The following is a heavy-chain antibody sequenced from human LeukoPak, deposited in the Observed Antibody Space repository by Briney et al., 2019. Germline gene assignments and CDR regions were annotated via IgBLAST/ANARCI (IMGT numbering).Heavy chain of an antibody. Sequence: GGSLRLSCEASGFTFNTYTMNWVRQAPGKGLEWVSSIRNSNYFIFYADSVKGRFTTSRDNAKNSLYLQMNSLRAEDTAVYYCAELGITMIGGVWGKGTTVTISS. V-gene: IGHV3-21*01. CDR1: GFTFNTYT. D-gene: IGHD3-10*02. CDR3: AELGITMIGGV. CDR2: IRNSNYFI. J-gene: IGHJ6*04.